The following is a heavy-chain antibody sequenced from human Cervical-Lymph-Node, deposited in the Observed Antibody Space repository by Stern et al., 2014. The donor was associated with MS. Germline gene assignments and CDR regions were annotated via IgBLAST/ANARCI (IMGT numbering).Heavy chain of an antibody. CDR3: ARGDYGDYNWFDP. V-gene: IGHV1-69*04. J-gene: IGHJ5*02. CDR1: GGTFRGYG. D-gene: IGHD4-17*01. Sequence: QVQLVQSGAEVKKPGSSVNVSCKASGGTFRGYGITWGRQATGQGLEWMGRLIPLVGVARYAPRFQGRVTITADKSMTTGYMELSSLTSDDTAVYYCARGDYGDYNWFDPWGLGTLVTVSS. CDR2: LIPLVGVA.